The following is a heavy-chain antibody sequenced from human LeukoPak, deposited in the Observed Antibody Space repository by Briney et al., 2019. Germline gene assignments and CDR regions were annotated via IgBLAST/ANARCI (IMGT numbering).Heavy chain of an antibody. CDR2: INPNTGDT. CDR1: GYTFTGYY. D-gene: IGHD5-18*01. J-gene: IGHJ4*02. CDR3: ARDRSGYSYGEPLDH. Sequence: ASVKVSCKASGYTFTGYYLHWVRQAPGQGLEWLGRINPNTGDTDDAQKFQGRVTMTRDTSINTAYMELSRLRPDDTAVYYCARDRSGYSYGEPLDHWGQGTLVIVSS. V-gene: IGHV1-2*06.